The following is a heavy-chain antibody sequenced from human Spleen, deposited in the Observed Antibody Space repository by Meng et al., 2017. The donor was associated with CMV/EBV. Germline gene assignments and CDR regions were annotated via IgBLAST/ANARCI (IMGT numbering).Heavy chain of an antibody. V-gene: IGHV3-30*02. CDR2: IRYDGSDR. CDR3: ARDAAAGTAMGIFDF. CDR1: GFTFSSDA. J-gene: IGHJ4*02. Sequence: GESLKISCAASGFTFSSDAVHWVRQAPGKGPEWLTFIRYDGSDRRYADSVKGRFTISRDNSKNTVYLQMDSLRAEDTAIFYCARDAAAGTAMGIFDFWGRGTLVTVSS. D-gene: IGHD5-18*01.